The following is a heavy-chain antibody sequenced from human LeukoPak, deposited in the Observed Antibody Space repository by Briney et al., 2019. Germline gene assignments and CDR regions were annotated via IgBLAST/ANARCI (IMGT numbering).Heavy chain of an antibody. CDR3: ARSASGWGFDD. V-gene: IGHV5-51*01. J-gene: IGHJ4*02. CDR1: GFTFSSYW. CDR2: IYPGDSDT. Sequence: PGGSLRLSCAASGFTFSSYWMAWVRQAPGKGLEWVGIIYPGDSDTRYSPSFQGQVTISADKSISTAYLQWSSLKASDSAMYYCARSASGWGFDDWGQGTLVTVSS. D-gene: IGHD6-19*01.